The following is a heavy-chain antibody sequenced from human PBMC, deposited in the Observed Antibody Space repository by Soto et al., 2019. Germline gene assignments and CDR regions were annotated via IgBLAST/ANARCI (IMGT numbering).Heavy chain of an antibody. CDR3: AREVEGSYSPAGF. CDR1: GYTFTDHG. V-gene: IGHV1-18*01. CDR2: VSSYNVNT. D-gene: IGHD3-10*01. J-gene: IGHJ4*02. Sequence: QVPLVQSGPEVKKPGASVTVSCKTSGYTFTDHGIDWVRQAPGQGLEWVGWVSSYNVNTNYAYNLKDRVIMTTDASTSTAYLELRGLRSDYTAVYYCAREVEGSYSPAGFWGQGTPVTVSS.